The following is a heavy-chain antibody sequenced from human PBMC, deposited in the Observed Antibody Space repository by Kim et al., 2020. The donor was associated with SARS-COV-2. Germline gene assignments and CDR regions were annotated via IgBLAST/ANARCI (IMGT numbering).Heavy chain of an antibody. Sequence: ASVKVSCKASGYTFTSYYMHWVRQAPGQGLEWMGIINPSGGSTSYAQKFQGRVTMTRDTSTSTVYMELSSLRSEDTAVYYCARAVGYCSGGSCYSLDYWGQGTLVTVSS. V-gene: IGHV1-46*01. J-gene: IGHJ4*02. CDR2: INPSGGST. CDR1: GYTFTSYY. CDR3: ARAVGYCSGGSCYSLDY. D-gene: IGHD2-15*01.